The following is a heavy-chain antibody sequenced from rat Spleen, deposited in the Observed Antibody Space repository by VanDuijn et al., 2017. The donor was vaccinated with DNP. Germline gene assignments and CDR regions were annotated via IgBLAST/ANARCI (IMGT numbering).Heavy chain of an antibody. J-gene: IGHJ4*01. V-gene: IGHV3-3*01. D-gene: IGHD1-1*01. CDR2: INSAGTT. Sequence: VQLQESGPGLVKPSQSLSLTCSVTGYSITSSYRWNWIRKFPGNKLEYMGYINSAGTTNYNPSLKSRFSITRDTSKNQFFLQLNSVTPEDTATYSCARGNYFYAMDAWGQGTSVTVSS. CDR3: ARGNYFYAMDA. CDR1: GYSITSSYR.